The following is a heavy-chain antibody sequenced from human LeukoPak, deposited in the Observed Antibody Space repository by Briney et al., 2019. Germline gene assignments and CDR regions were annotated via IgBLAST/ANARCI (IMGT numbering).Heavy chain of an antibody. V-gene: IGHV3-7*01. CDR1: GFTFSSYW. CDR3: ARDQNWNYEDYFDY. D-gene: IGHD1-7*01. CDR2: IKQDGSEK. J-gene: IGHJ4*02. Sequence: PGGSLRLSCAASGFTFSSYWMSWVRQAPGKGLEWVANIKQDGSEKYYVDSVKGRFTISRDNAKNSLYLQMSNLRAEDTAVYYCARDQNWNYEDYFDYWGQGTLVTVSS.